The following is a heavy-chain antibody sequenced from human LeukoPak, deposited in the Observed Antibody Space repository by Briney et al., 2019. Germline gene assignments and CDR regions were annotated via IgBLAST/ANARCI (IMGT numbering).Heavy chain of an antibody. CDR3: AKGGSTSWWSYGMDV. Sequence: GGSLRLSCTASGFTTHYWLNWVRQSPGKGLEWVAVISYDGSNKYYADSVKGRFTISRDNSKNTLYLQMNSLRAEDTAVYYCAKGGSTSWWSYGMDVWGQGTTVTVSS. CDR1: GFTTHYW. J-gene: IGHJ6*02. CDR2: ISYDGSNK. V-gene: IGHV3-30*18. D-gene: IGHD2-2*01.